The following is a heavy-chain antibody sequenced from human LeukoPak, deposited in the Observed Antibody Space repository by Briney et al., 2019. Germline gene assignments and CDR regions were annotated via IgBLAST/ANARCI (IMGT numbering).Heavy chain of an antibody. Sequence: ASVKVSCKASGYTFTSYGISWVRQAPGQGLEWTGWISAYNGNTNYAQKLQGRVTMTTDTSTSTAYMELRSLRSDDTAVYYCARGGYYDFWSGYWYPADYWGQGTLVTVSS. V-gene: IGHV1-18*01. CDR1: GYTFTSYG. D-gene: IGHD3-3*01. CDR3: ARGGYYDFWSGYWYPADY. J-gene: IGHJ4*02. CDR2: ISAYNGNT.